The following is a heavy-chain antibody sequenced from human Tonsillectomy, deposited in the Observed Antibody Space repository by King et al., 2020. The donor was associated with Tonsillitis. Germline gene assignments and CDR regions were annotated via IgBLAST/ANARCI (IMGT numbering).Heavy chain of an antibody. Sequence: VQLQQWGAGLLKPSETLSLTCAVYGGSFSGYYWSWIRQPPGKGLEWIGEIKHIGSTNYNPSLKMRVTISVDTSKNQVSLKLSSVTAADTAVYYCARGRGLTTSFYFDYWGQGTLVSVSS. V-gene: IGHV4-34*01. CDR2: IKHIGST. D-gene: IGHD4-11*01. J-gene: IGHJ4*02. CDR3: ARGRGLTTSFYFDY. CDR1: GGSFSGYY.